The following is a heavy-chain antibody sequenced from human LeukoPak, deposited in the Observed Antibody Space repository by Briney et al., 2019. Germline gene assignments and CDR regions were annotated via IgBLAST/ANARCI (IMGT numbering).Heavy chain of an antibody. CDR3: ARDSSSGYYYYYMDV. V-gene: IGHV4-4*07. Sequence: SETLSLTCTVSGGSISSYYWGWIRQPAGKGLEWIGRIYTSGSTNYNPSLKSRVTMSVDTSKNQFSLKLSSVTAADTAVYYCARDSSSGYYYYYMDVWGKGTTVTVSS. CDR2: IYTSGST. CDR1: GGSISSYY. J-gene: IGHJ6*03. D-gene: IGHD6-6*01.